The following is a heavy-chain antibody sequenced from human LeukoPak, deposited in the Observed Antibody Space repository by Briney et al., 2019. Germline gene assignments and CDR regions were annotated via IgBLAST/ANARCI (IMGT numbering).Heavy chain of an antibody. CDR1: GFTFSSYS. CDR3: ARGTIMPIAGYDWPDY. D-gene: IGHD1-20*01. V-gene: IGHV3-48*01. Sequence: AGGSLRLSCAASGFTFSSYSMNWVRQAPGKGLEWVSYISSSSSTIYYADSVKGRFTISRDNAKNSLYLQMNSLRAEDTAVYYCARGTIMPIAGYDWPDYWGQGTLVTVSS. J-gene: IGHJ4*02. CDR2: ISSSSSTI.